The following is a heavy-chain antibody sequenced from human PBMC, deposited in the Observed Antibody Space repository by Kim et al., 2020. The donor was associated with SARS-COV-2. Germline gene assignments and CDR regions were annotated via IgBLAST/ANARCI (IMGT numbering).Heavy chain of an antibody. CDR2: ISSSSSYI. J-gene: IGHJ1*01. D-gene: IGHD3-10*01. Sequence: GGSLRLSCAASGFTFSSYSMNWVRQAPGKGLEWVSSISSSSSYIYYADSVKGRFTISRDNAKNSLYLQMNSLRAEDTAVYYCARDHFYGSGSYPFQHWGQGTLVTVSS. CDR3: ARDHFYGSGSYPFQH. V-gene: IGHV3-21*01. CDR1: GFTFSSYS.